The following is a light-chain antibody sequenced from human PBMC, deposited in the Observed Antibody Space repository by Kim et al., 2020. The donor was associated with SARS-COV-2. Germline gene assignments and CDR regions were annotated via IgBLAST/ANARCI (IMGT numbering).Light chain of an antibody. J-gene: IGKJ1*01. CDR1: QGISSN. Sequence: DIQMTQSPSSLSASVGDRVTITCRASQGISSNVAWYQQKPGDVPKLLIYDASALLSGVPSRFSGRGSGTDFTLTISSLQPEDVATYYCQKYNGAPWTFGQGNKVDIK. CDR2: DAS. CDR3: QKYNGAPWT. V-gene: IGKV1-27*01.